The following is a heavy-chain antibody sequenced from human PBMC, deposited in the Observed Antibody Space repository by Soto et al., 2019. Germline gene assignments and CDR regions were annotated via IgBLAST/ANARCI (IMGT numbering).Heavy chain of an antibody. CDR3: ARSEATVLDY. Sequence: SETLSLTCAVYGGSFSGYYWSWIRQPPGKGLEWIGEINHSGSTNYNPSLKSRVTISVDTSKNQFSLKLSSVTAADTAVYYCARSEATVLDYWGQGTLVTVS. CDR1: GGSFSGYY. V-gene: IGHV4-34*01. J-gene: IGHJ4*02. CDR2: INHSGST. D-gene: IGHD4-17*01.